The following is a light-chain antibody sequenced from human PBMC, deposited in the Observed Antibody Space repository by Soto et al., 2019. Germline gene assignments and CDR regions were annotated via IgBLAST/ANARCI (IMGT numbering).Light chain of an antibody. V-gene: IGKV3-15*01. CDR2: GAS. J-gene: IGKJ1*01. CDR1: QSVSSD. Sequence: IVLTQSPDTLSLSPGERATLSCRASQSVSSDLAWYHQKPGQAPRLLIYGASTRATGIPARFSGSGSGTEFTLTISSLQSEDFAVYYCQQYNNWPQTFGQGTKVDI. CDR3: QQYNNWPQT.